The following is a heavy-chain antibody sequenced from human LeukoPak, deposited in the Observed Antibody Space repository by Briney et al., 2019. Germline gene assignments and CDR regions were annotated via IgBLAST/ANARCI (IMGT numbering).Heavy chain of an antibody. CDR2: ITTGGSST. CDR1: GFTFSAYA. V-gene: IGHV3-48*04. D-gene: IGHD6-19*01. J-gene: IGHJ4*02. CDR3: ARVRYDSGWYDY. Sequence: GGSLRLSCAASGFTFSAYAMAWVRQAPGKGLECVSHITTGGSSTFHADSVKGRFTISRDNVKNSLYLQMNSLRGEDTAVYYCARVRYDSGWYDYWGQGALVIVSS.